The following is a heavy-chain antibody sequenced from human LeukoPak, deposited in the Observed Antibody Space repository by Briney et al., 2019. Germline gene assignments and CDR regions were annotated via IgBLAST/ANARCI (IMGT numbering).Heavy chain of an antibody. CDR2: ISWNSGSI. CDR1: GFTFDDYA. J-gene: IGHJ3*02. D-gene: IGHD1-1*01. CDR3: AKDISWKKSGAFDI. Sequence: GGSLRLSCAASGFTFDDYAMHWVRHAPGKGLEWVSGISWNSGSIVYADSVKGRFTISRDNAKNSLYLQMNSLRAEDTALYYCAKDISWKKSGAFDIWGQGTMVTVSS. V-gene: IGHV3-9*01.